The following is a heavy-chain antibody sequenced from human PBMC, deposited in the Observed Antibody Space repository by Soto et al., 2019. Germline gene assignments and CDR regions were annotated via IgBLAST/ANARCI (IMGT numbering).Heavy chain of an antibody. CDR2: ISGSGGST. CDR1: GFTFSSYA. Sequence: PGGSLRLSCSASGFTFSSYAMHWVRQAPGKGLEYVSAISGSGGSTYYADSVKGRFTISRDNPKNTLYLQMNSLRAEDTAVYYCAKAPPLARSYLDYWGQGTLVTVSS. V-gene: IGHV3-64*04. CDR3: AKAPPLARSYLDY. J-gene: IGHJ4*02.